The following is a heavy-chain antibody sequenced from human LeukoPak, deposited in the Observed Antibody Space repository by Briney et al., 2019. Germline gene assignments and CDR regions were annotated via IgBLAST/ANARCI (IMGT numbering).Heavy chain of an antibody. CDR1: GGSISSGGYY. CDR2: IYYSGST. Sequence: SQTLSLTYTVSGGSISSGGYYWSWIRQHPGKGLEWIGYIYYSGSTYYNPSFKSRVTISVDTSKNQFSLKLSSVTAADTAVYYCAVLHTLLWFDPWGQGTLVTVSS. J-gene: IGHJ5*02. D-gene: IGHD2/OR15-2a*01. CDR3: AVLHTLLWFDP. V-gene: IGHV4-31*03.